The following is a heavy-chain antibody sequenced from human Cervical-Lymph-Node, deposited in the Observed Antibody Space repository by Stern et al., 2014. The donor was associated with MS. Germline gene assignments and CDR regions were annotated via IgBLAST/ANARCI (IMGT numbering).Heavy chain of an antibody. CDR1: GYTFTNYG. CDR2: INTYNGDT. D-gene: IGHD1-26*01. Sequence: VQLEESGAEVKKPGASVKVSCKASGYTFTNYGISWGRQAPGQGLEWMGWINTYNGDTNYAQTLQGRATMTTDTSTSTAYMELRSLRSDDTAVYYCAREWELRYWGQGTLVTVSS. V-gene: IGHV1-18*01. CDR3: AREWELRY. J-gene: IGHJ4*02.